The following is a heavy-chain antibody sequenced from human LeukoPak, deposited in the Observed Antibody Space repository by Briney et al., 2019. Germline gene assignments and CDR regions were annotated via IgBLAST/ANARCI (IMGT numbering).Heavy chain of an antibody. V-gene: IGHV4-39*01. D-gene: IGHD3-3*01. CDR1: GGSISSSSSY. Sequence: PSETLSLTCTVSGGSISSSSSYWGWIRQPPGKGLEWIGSIYYSGSTYYNPSLKSPGTISVDTSKNQFSLKLSSVTAADTAVYYCARSTTIFGVVIDAFDIWGQGTMVTVSS. CDR3: ARSTTIFGVVIDAFDI. CDR2: IYYSGST. J-gene: IGHJ3*02.